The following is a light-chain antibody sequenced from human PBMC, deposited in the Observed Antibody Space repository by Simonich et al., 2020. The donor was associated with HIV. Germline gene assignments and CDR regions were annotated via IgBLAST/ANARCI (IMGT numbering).Light chain of an antibody. CDR2: GAS. CDR3: QQYNYWYT. J-gene: IGKJ2*01. V-gene: IGKV3-15*01. Sequence: EIVMTQSQATLSVSPGERVTLSSKASQSISNNLAWYQQKTDQAPRLLIYGASTRATGVPTRFHGSGSGTEFTLTVSSLQSEDFAVYFCQQYNYWYTYGQGTKLEIK. CDR1: QSISNN.